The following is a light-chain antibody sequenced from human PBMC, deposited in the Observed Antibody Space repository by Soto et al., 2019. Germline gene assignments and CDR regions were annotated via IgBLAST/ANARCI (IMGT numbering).Light chain of an antibody. CDR2: AAS. J-gene: IGKJ1*01. CDR1: QGSSNW. CDR3: PQANKFPWT. V-gene: IGKV1-12*01. Sequence: KVTQSPSSGSASVWYRVTITCRARQGSSNWLGWYQQKPEKAPKLLIYAASSLQSGVPPRVSARGSGTHGTLTISSLQPEDVATDYCPQANKFPWTFGQGTKVDI.